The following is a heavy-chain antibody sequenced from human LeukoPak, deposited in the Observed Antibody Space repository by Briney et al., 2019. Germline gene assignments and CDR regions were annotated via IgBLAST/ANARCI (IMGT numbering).Heavy chain of an antibody. Sequence: SETLSLTCTVSGGSISSYYWSWIRQPPGKGLEWIGYIYYSGSTNYNPSLKSRVTISVDTSKNQFSLKLSSVTAADTAVYYCARVFGTIAAAGTLDYWGQGTLVTVSS. CDR3: ARVFGTIAAAGTLDY. J-gene: IGHJ4*02. D-gene: IGHD6-13*01. V-gene: IGHV4-59*01. CDR1: GGSISSYY. CDR2: IYYSGST.